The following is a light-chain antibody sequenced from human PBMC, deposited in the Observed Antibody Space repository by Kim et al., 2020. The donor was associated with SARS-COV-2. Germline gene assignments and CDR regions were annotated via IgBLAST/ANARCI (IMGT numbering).Light chain of an antibody. CDR3: SSYVSSNTRV. Sequence: QSALTQPASVSGSPGQSITISCTGTSSDVGGYDYVSWYQQHPGKAPKLMIFDVSNRPSGVSNRFSGSKSGNMASLTISGLQAEDEADYYCSSYVSSNTRVFGGGTQLTVL. V-gene: IGLV2-14*03. CDR2: DVS. CDR1: SSDVGGYDY. J-gene: IGLJ3*02.